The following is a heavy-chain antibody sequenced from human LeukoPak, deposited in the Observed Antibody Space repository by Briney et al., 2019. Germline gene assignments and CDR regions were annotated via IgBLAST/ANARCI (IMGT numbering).Heavy chain of an antibody. Sequence: GGSLRLSCAASGFTVSSNYMSWVRRAPGKGLEGVSVIYSGGSTYYADSVKGRFTISRDNSKNTLYLQMNSLRAEDTAVYYCARSSTVTTSYYYYGMDVWGQGTTVTVSS. CDR2: IYSGGST. CDR3: ARSSTVTTSYYYYGMDV. D-gene: IGHD4-17*01. V-gene: IGHV3-66*01. J-gene: IGHJ6*02. CDR1: GFTVSSNY.